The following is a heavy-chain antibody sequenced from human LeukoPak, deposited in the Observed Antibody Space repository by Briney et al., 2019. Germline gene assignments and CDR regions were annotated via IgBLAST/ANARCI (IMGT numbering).Heavy chain of an antibody. J-gene: IGHJ4*02. V-gene: IGHV4-59*01. CDR3: ARTTGYSSGWYYFDY. Sequence: PSETLSLTCTVSGGSISSYYWSWIRQPPGKGLEWIGYIYYSGSTNYNPSLKSRVTISVDTPKNQFSLKLSSVTAADTTVYYCARTTGYSSGWYYFDYWGQGTLVTVSS. D-gene: IGHD6-19*01. CDR2: IYYSGST. CDR1: GGSISSYY.